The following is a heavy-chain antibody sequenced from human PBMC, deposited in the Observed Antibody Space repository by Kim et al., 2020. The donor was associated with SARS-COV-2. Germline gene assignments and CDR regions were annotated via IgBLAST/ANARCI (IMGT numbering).Heavy chain of an antibody. D-gene: IGHD3-10*01. J-gene: IGHJ4*02. V-gene: IGHV4-39*07. Sequence: SLRSRVTISVDTSKNQFSLKLSSVTAADTAVYYCARDSASMVRGVIIKDYWGQGTLVTVSS. CDR3: ARDSASMVRGVIIKDY.